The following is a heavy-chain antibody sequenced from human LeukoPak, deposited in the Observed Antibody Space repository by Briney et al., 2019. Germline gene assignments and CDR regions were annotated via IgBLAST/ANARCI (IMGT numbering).Heavy chain of an antibody. Sequence: GGSLRLSCAASGFTFTTYWTSWVRQAPGKGLEWVANINEGGSEKYYVDSVKGRFTISRDNARNSLYLQMSSLRAEDTAVYYCARRFDFWSGNYKEKWFDPWGQGTLVTVSS. CDR3: ARRFDFWSGNYKEKWFDP. CDR1: GFTFTTYW. J-gene: IGHJ5*02. CDR2: INEGGSEK. D-gene: IGHD3-3*01. V-gene: IGHV3-7*01.